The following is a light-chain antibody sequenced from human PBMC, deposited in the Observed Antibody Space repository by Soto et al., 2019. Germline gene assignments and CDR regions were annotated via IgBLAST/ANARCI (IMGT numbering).Light chain of an antibody. V-gene: IGLV2-11*01. CDR2: DVS. J-gene: IGLJ1*01. Sequence: QSALTQPRSVSGSPGQSVTISCTGTSSDVGGYNFVSWYHQHPGKAPKLMIYDVSKRPSGVPDRFSGSKSGNTASLTISGPQSEDEADYYFFSYAGSYTWVFGTGTKVTVL. CDR1: SSDVGGYNF. CDR3: FSYAGSYTWV.